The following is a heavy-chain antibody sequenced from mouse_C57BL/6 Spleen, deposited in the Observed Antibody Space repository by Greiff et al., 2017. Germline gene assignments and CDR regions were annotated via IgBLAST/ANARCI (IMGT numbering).Heavy chain of an antibody. CDR2: INYDGSST. J-gene: IGHJ1*03. CDR1: GFTFSDYY. V-gene: IGHV5-16*01. Sequence: EVKLVESEGGLVQPGSSMKLSCTASGFTFSDYYMAWVRQVPEKGLEWVANINYDGSSTYYLDSLKSRFIISRDNAKNILYLQMSSLKSEDTATYYCAREEYYGNYWYFDVWGTGTTVTVSS. CDR3: AREEYYGNYWYFDV. D-gene: IGHD2-1*01.